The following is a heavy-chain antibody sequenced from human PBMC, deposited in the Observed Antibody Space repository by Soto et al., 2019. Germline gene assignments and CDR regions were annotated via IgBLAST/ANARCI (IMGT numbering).Heavy chain of an antibody. CDR2: ISGSGDRT. CDR3: ANRNYYAKSGYTFPYFDF. J-gene: IGHJ4*02. V-gene: IGHV3-23*01. D-gene: IGHD3-22*01. CDR1: GFTFSNYD. Sequence: EVQLLESGGGIVQPGGPLRLSCVASGFTFSNYDMSWVRQAPGKGLDWVSTISGSGDRTYYADSVKGRFTISRDNSRNTVYLQMNSLRGEDTAVYYCANRNYYAKSGYTFPYFDFWGQGNLVTVSS.